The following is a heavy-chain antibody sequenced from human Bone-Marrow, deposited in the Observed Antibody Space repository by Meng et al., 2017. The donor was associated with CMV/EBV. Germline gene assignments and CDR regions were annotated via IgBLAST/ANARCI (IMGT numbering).Heavy chain of an antibody. CDR3: ATGVADFEY. Sequence: QVQLVQSGAEGKKPGASVKVSCKASGYTFTSYDINSVRQAAGQGLEWMGWMNPNSGNTDYAQKFQGRVTMTRNISKSTAYMDLSSLRSEDTAVYYCATGVADFEYWGQRTLVTVSS. CDR1: GYTFTSYD. D-gene: IGHD6-19*01. J-gene: IGHJ4*02. V-gene: IGHV1-8*01. CDR2: MNPNSGNT.